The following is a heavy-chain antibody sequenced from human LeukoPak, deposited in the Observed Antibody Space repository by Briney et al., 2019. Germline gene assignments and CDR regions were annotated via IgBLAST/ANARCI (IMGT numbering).Heavy chain of an antibody. CDR3: ARTIVGATKRIREVGFDY. J-gene: IGHJ4*02. CDR2: IYDSGSS. D-gene: IGHD1-26*01. V-gene: IGHV4-59*01. Sequence: SETLSLTCTASGDSITSYYWSWIRQPPGKGLEWIGYIYDSGSSNYNPSLKSRVTISVDTSKNQFSLKVSSVTAADTAVYYCARTIVGATKRIREVGFDYWGQGTLVTVSS. CDR1: GDSITSYY.